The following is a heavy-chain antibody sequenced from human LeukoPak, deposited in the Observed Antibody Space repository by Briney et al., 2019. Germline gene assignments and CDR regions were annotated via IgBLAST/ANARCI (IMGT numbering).Heavy chain of an antibody. V-gene: IGHV4-34*01. D-gene: IGHD2-2*01. Sequence: GSLRLSCAASGFTFSSYAMSWVRQPPGKGLEWIGEINHSGSTNDNPSLKSRVTISVDTSKNQFSLKLSSVTAADTAVYYCARGRFGYCSSTSCSPHYYFDYWGQGTLVTVSS. CDR2: INHSGST. J-gene: IGHJ4*02. CDR3: ARGRFGYCSSTSCSPHYYFDY. CDR1: GFTFSSYA.